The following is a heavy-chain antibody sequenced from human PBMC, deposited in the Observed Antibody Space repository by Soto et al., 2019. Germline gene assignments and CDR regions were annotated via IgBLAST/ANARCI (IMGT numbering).Heavy chain of an antibody. Sequence: SETLSLTCTVSGGSISRGGYYWSWIRQHPGKGLEWIGYIYYSGSTYYNPSLKSRVTISVDTSKNQFSLKLSSVTAADTAVYYCASAWGDYYDSSGYYDYWGQGTLVTVSS. CDR3: ASAWGDYYDSSGYYDY. CDR2: IYYSGST. CDR1: GGSISRGGYY. J-gene: IGHJ4*02. D-gene: IGHD3-22*01. V-gene: IGHV4-31*03.